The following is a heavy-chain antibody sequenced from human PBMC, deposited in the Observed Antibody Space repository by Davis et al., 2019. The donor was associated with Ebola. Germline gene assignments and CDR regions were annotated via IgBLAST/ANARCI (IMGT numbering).Heavy chain of an antibody. Sequence: GGSLRLSCAASGFSFSSYSMNWVRQAPGKGLEWVSYINSGSSIIYYAESVKGRFTISRDNAKNSLYLQMNSLRAEDTAVYYCASEDSSGYYPWAYWGQGTLVTVSS. CDR1: GFSFSSYS. J-gene: IGHJ4*02. CDR3: ASEDSSGYYPWAY. D-gene: IGHD3-22*01. V-gene: IGHV3-48*01. CDR2: INSGSSII.